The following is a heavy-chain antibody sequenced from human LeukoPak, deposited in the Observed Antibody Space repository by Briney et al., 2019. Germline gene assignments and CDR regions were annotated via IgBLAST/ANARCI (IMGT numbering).Heavy chain of an antibody. J-gene: IGHJ5*01. D-gene: IGHD3-10*01. CDR2: IFYSGST. CDR3: ARGRARDRSSPWLDS. Sequence: PSETLSLTCSVSGDSIGSYYWTWIRQSAGKGLEWIGYIFYSGSTNYSPSLKSRVTISVDTSNNQFSLQLRSVTAADTAIYYCARGRARDRSSPWLDSWGQGTLVTVSS. V-gene: IGHV4-59*01. CDR1: GDSIGSYY.